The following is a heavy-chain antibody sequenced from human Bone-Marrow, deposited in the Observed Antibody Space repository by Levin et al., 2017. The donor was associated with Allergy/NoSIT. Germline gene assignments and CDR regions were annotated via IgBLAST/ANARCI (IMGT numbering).Heavy chain of an antibody. V-gene: IGHV4-39*07. CDR2: IYYSGST. D-gene: IGHD2-15*01. Sequence: GSLRLSCTVSGGSISSSSYYWGWIRQPPGKGLEWIGSIYYSGSTYYNPSLKSRVTISVDTSKNQFSLKLSSVTAADTAVYYCARDSGYCSGGSCYWGFYYWGQGTLVTVSS. J-gene: IGHJ4*02. CDR3: ARDSGYCSGGSCYWGFYY. CDR1: GGSISSSSYY.